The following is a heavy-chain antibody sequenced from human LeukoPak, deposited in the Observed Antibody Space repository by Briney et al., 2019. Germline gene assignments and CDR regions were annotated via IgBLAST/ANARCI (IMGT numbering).Heavy chain of an antibody. J-gene: IGHJ3*02. CDR3: ARGSESLEDAFDI. V-gene: IGHV4-59*01. D-gene: IGHD3-3*01. CDR1: GGSISSYY. Sequence: SETLSLTCTVSGGSISSYYWSWIRQPPGKGLEWIGYIYYSVSTNYNPSLKSRVTISVDTSKNQFSLKLSSVTAADTAVYYCARGSESLEDAFDIWGQGTMVTVSS. CDR2: IYYSVST.